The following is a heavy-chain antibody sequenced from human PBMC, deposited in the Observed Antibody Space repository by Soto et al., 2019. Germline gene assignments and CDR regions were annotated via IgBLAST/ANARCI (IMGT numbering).Heavy chain of an antibody. V-gene: IGHV3-30*04. CDR2: ISYDGSNK. Sequence: GGSLRLSCAASGFTFSSYAMHWVRQAPGKGLEWVAVISYDGSNKYYADSVKGRFTISRDNSKNTLYLQMNSLRAEDTAVYYCARESGGTTGTTAFDIWGQGTMVTVS. D-gene: IGHD1-1*01. J-gene: IGHJ3*02. CDR3: ARESGGTTGTTAFDI. CDR1: GFTFSSYA.